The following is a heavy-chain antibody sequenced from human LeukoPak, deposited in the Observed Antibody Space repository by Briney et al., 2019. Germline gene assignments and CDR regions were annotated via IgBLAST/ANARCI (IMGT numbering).Heavy chain of an antibody. V-gene: IGHV4-4*07. J-gene: IGHJ4*02. CDR3: ARALTEHYGSGSYPLDY. CDR1: GGSISSYY. Sequence: SETLSLTCTVSGGSISSYYWSWIRQPAGKGLEWIGRMYTSGRANYNPSLKSRVTISVDTSKNQFSLKLSSVTAADTAVYYCARALTEHYGSGSYPLDYWGQGTLVTVSS. CDR2: MYTSGRA. D-gene: IGHD3-10*01.